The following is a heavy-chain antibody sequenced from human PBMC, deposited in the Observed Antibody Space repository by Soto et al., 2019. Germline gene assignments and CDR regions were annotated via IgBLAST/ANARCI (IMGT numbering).Heavy chain of an antibody. Sequence: PGGSLRLSCAASGFTFSSYGMHWVRQAPGKGLEWVAVIWYDGSNKYYADSVKGRFTISRDNSKNTLYLQMNSLRAEDTAVYYCARDPYSAGTAFDYWGQGTLVTVSS. D-gene: IGHD6-19*01. V-gene: IGHV3-33*01. CDR1: GFTFSSYG. CDR3: ARDPYSAGTAFDY. J-gene: IGHJ4*02. CDR2: IWYDGSNK.